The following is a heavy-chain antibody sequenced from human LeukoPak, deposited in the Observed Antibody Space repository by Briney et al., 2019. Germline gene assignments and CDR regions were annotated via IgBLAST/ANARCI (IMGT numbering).Heavy chain of an antibody. D-gene: IGHD2/OR15-2a*01. Sequence: GGSLRLSCAASGFIFSNYGMHWVRQAPGKGLEWVAIIRHDGSTKHYADSVKGRFTISRDDSKNMLYLEMNSLRAEDTAVYYCWRVEYSCNSVPIDYWGQGTLVTVSA. CDR2: IRHDGSTK. J-gene: IGHJ4*02. V-gene: IGHV3-33*01. CDR1: GFIFSNYG. CDR3: WRVEYSCNSVPIDY.